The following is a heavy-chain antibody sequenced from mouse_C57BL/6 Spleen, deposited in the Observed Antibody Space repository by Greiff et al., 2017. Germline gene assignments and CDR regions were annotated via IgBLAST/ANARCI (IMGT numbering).Heavy chain of an antibody. CDR1: GFTFSDYG. CDR3: ARTGSSFYWYFDV. CDR2: ISSGSSTI. Sequence: EVKVVESGGGLVKPGGSLKLSCAASGFTFSDYGMHWVRQAPEKGLEWVAYISSGSSTIYYADKVKGRVTISRDNAKNTLFLQMPSLRSDDTAMYYCARTGSSFYWYFDVWGTGTTVTVSS. V-gene: IGHV5-17*01. D-gene: IGHD1-1*01. J-gene: IGHJ1*03.